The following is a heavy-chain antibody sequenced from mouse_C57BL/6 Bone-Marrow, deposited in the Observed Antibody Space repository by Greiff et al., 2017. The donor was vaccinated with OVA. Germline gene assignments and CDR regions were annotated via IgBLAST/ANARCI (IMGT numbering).Heavy chain of an antibody. J-gene: IGHJ2*01. CDR1: GYTFTDYY. Sequence: VQLQQSGPELVKPGASVKISCKASGYTFTDYYMNWVKQSHGKSLEWIGDINPNNGGTSYNQKFKGKATLTVDKSSSTAYMELRSLTSEDSAVYYYARWGTGYFDYWGQGTTLTVSS. CDR3: ARWGTGYFDY. CDR2: INPNNGGT. D-gene: IGHD4-1*01. V-gene: IGHV1-26*01.